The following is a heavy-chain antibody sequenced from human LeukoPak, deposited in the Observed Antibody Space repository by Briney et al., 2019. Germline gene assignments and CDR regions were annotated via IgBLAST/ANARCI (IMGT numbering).Heavy chain of an antibody. J-gene: IGHJ5*01. CDR2: ISGSGGNT. V-gene: IGHV3-23*01. Sequence: GGFLRLSCVASGFTFSSYAMDWVRQAPGKGLEWVSAISGSGGNTYYADSVKGRFTISRDHSKTTLFLQMNSLRAEDTAVYYCAKDLHDYGNYVGWFDSWGQGTLVTVSS. CDR3: AKDLHDYGNYVGWFDS. CDR1: GFTFSSYA. D-gene: IGHD4-11*01.